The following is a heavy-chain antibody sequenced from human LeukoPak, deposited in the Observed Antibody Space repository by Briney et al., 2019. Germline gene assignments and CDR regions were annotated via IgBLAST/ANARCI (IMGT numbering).Heavy chain of an antibody. D-gene: IGHD2-2*01. Sequence: KPSETLSLTCAVYGGSFSGYYWSWIRQPPGKGLEWIGEINHSGSTNYSPSLKSRVTISVDTSKNQFSLKLSSVTAADTAVYYCARPAVVTAALDIWGQGTMVTVSS. CDR1: GGSFSGYY. V-gene: IGHV4-34*01. J-gene: IGHJ3*02. CDR2: INHSGST. CDR3: ARPAVVTAALDI.